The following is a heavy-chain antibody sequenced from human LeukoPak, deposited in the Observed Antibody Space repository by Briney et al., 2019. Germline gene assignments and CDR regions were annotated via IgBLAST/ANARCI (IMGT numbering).Heavy chain of an antibody. D-gene: IGHD3-22*01. Sequence: ASVKVSCKASGYTFTSYGISWVRLAPGQGLEWMGWISAYNGNTNYAQKLQGRVTMTTDTSTSTAYMELRSLRSDDTAVYYCARRYYDSSGYYYFDYWGQGTLVTVSS. J-gene: IGHJ4*02. CDR1: GYTFTSYG. CDR3: ARRYYDSSGYYYFDY. CDR2: ISAYNGNT. V-gene: IGHV1-18*01.